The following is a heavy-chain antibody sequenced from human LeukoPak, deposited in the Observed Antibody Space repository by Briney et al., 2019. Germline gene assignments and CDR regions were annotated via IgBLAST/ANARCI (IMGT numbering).Heavy chain of an antibody. D-gene: IGHD3/OR15-3a*01. CDR2: TYHSGAT. Sequence: SETLSLTCTVSGGSISSDDFYWSWIRQHPGKGLEWIGYTYHSGATYHNPSLKSRVSMSVDTSENQFSLNLSSLTAADTAVYYCARGTGLGIEYYFDYWGQGTLVTVSS. CDR1: GGSISSDDFY. V-gene: IGHV4-31*03. CDR3: ARGTGLGIEYYFDY. J-gene: IGHJ4*02.